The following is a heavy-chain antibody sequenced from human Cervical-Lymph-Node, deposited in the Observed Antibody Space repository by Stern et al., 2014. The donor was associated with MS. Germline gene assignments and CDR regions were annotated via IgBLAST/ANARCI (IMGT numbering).Heavy chain of an antibody. V-gene: IGHV4-30-4*01. Sequence: QVQLQESGPGLVKPSQTLSLTCTVSGGSISSSDYYWSWIRQPPGKGLEWIGYIYYSGSTYYNPSLKSRVTISVDTSKNQFSLKLSSVTAADTAVFYCARERVVPAAIRYYFDYWGQGTLVTVSS. CDR1: GGSISSSDYY. CDR3: ARERVVPAAIRYYFDY. J-gene: IGHJ4*02. D-gene: IGHD2-2*01. CDR2: IYYSGST.